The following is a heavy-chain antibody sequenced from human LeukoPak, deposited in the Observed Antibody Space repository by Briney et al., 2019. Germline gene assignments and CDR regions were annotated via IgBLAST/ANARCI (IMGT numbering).Heavy chain of an antibody. CDR2: IWYDGSNK. Sequence: GGSLRLSCAVSGFTFINYDMHWVRQAPGKGLEWVAVIWYDGSNKYYADSVKGRFTISRDNSKNPLYLQMNTLRAEDTAVYYCARDPGGVVYFDYWGQGTLVTVSS. J-gene: IGHJ4*02. CDR3: ARDPGGVVYFDY. D-gene: IGHD2-8*01. CDR1: GFTFINYD. V-gene: IGHV3-33*01.